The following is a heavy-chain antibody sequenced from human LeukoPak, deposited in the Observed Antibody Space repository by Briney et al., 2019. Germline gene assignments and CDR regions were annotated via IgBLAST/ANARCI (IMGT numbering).Heavy chain of an antibody. V-gene: IGHV3-7*01. CDR3: ARRRLIQNFDY. J-gene: IGHJ4*02. Sequence: PGGSLRLSCIASGFTFTRDWMTWVRQAPGKGLEWVANINPDESEKNYVDSVKGRFTISRDNAKNSVFLQMNSLSAEDTAVYYCARRRLIQNFDYWGQGTLVTVSS. CDR1: GFTFTRDW. CDR2: INPDESEK. D-gene: IGHD3-16*01.